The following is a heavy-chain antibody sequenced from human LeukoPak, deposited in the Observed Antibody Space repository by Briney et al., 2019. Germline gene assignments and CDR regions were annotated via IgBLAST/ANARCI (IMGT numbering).Heavy chain of an antibody. V-gene: IGHV3-66*01. Sequence: GGSLRLSCAASEFSVGSNYMTWVRQAPGKGLEWVSLIYSGGSTYYADSVKGRFTISRDNSKNTLYLQMNSLKAEDTGVYYCARGIAVPGSHGGAFDSWGPGTLVTVSS. CDR2: IYSGGST. CDR1: EFSVGSNY. J-gene: IGHJ4*02. CDR3: ARGIAVPGSHGGAFDS. D-gene: IGHD6-19*01.